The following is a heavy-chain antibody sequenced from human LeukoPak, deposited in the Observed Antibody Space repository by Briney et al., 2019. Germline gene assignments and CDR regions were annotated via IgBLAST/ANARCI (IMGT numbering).Heavy chain of an antibody. CDR1: GGTFSSYA. J-gene: IGHJ4*02. Sequence: ASAKVSCKASGGTFSSYAISWVRQAPGQGLEWMGGIIPIFGTANCAQKFQGRVTITTDESTSTAYMELSSLRAEDTAVYFCAKRGVVIRVILVGFHREAYYFDSWGQGALVTVSS. CDR3: AKRGVVIRVILVGFHREAYYFDS. V-gene: IGHV1-69*05. CDR2: IIPIFGTA. D-gene: IGHD2-21*01.